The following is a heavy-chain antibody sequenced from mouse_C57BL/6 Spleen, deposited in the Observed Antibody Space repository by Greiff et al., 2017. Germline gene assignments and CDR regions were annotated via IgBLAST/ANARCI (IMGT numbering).Heavy chain of an antibody. CDR1: GYTFTDYN. V-gene: IGHV1-18*01. D-gene: IGHD2-4*01. CDR3: ARGRWDYGSGAMDY. J-gene: IGHJ4*01. Sequence: EVQLQQSGPELVKPGASVKIPCKASGYTFTDYNMDWVKQSHGKSLEWIGDINPNNGGTIYNQKFKGKATLTVDKSSSTAYMELRSLTSEDTAVYYCARGRWDYGSGAMDYWGQGTSVTVSS. CDR2: INPNNGGT.